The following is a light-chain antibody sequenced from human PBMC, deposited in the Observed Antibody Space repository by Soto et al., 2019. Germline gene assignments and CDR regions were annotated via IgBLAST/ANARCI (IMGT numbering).Light chain of an antibody. V-gene: IGKV1-9*01. CDR3: QQLRMYPST. CDR1: QDIAIY. CDR2: AAS. J-gene: IGKJ4*01. Sequence: IQVTHSPSALSASVGDRVTITSRASQDIAIYLAWYQQKPGEAPKLLIYAASTLYGGVPSRFSGSGSGTDFALTITSLQAEDFATYYCQQLRMYPSTFGGGTKVDIK.